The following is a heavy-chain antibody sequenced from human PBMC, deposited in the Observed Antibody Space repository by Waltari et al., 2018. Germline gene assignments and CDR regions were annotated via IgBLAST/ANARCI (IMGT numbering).Heavy chain of an antibody. Sequence: QVQLVQSGAEVKKPGASVKVSCKASGYTFTGAYMHWVRQAPDHGLEWMGRINPNSGGTNYAQKFQGRVTMTRDTSISTAYMELSRLRSDDTAVYYCAREGEGAGYDAFDIWGQGTMVTVSS. CDR3: AREGEGAGYDAFDI. D-gene: IGHD1-26*01. CDR1: GYTFTGAY. V-gene: IGHV1-2*06. CDR2: INPNSGGT. J-gene: IGHJ3*02.